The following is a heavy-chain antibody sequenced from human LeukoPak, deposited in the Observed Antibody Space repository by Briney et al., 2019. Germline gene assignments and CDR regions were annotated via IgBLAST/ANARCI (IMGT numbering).Heavy chain of an antibody. V-gene: IGHV3-23*01. Sequence: GGSLRLSCAASGFTFSSYAMSWVRQAPGKGLEWVSAISGSGGSTYYADSVKGRFTISRDNSKNTLYLQMNSLRAEDTAVYYCAKDSLRYCSSTSRYTQIDYWGQGALVTVSS. J-gene: IGHJ4*02. CDR2: ISGSGGST. D-gene: IGHD2-2*02. CDR1: GFTFSSYA. CDR3: AKDSLRYCSSTSRYTQIDY.